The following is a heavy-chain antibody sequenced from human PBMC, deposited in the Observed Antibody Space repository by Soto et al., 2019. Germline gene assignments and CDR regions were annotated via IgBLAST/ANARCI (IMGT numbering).Heavy chain of an antibody. CDR1: GYTLTELS. CDR3: ATVPVLGYSSGWYYFDY. Sequence: GASVKVSCKVSGYTLTELSMHWVRQAPGKGLEWMGGFDPEDGETIYAQKFQGRVTMTEDTSTDTAYMELSSLRSEDTAVYYCATVPVLGYSSGWYYFDYWGQGTLVTVS. D-gene: IGHD6-19*01. J-gene: IGHJ4*02. V-gene: IGHV1-24*01. CDR2: FDPEDGET.